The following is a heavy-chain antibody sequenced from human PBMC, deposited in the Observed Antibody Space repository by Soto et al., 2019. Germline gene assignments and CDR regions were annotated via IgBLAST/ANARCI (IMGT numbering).Heavy chain of an antibody. V-gene: IGHV4-39*01. CDR2: MYYSGST. CDR1: GESISISSYY. J-gene: IGHJ4*01. CDR3: AAMLIVGATPYYFEY. D-gene: IGHD1-26*01. Sequence: SETLSLTCTISGESISISSYYWAWIRQPPGKGLEWMGSMYYSGSTCNNPSLKSRVTLSVDTPKKQFSLILSSVTAADTAVYYCAAMLIVGATPYYFEYWYEGNLVTVSS.